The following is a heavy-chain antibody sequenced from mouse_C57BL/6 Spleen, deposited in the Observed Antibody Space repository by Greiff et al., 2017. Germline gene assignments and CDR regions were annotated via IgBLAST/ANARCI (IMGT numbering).Heavy chain of an antibody. CDR2: IYPGDGDT. CDR1: GYAFSSSW. D-gene: IGHD2-4*01. CDR3: AISRGHDDYDIPYAMYY. V-gene: IGHV1-82*01. Sequence: VQLQQSGPELVKPGASVKISCKASGYAFSSSWMNWVQQRPGKGLEWIGRIYPGDGDTNYNGKFKGKATLTADKSSSTAYMHRSRLTSADSAVYGGAISRGHDDYDIPYAMYYWGQGTSVTVSS. J-gene: IGHJ4*01.